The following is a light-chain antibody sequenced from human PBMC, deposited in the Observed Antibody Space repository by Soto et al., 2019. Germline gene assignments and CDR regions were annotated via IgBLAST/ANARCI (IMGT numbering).Light chain of an antibody. CDR1: SSDVGSYDF. V-gene: IGLV2-14*01. CDR2: EVS. J-gene: IGLJ1*01. CDR3: NSYSSSTGSYV. Sequence: QSALTQPASVSGSPGQAITMSCTGTSSDVGSYDFVSWYQQHPGKAPKLLIYEVSNRPSGVSARFSGSKSDNTASLTISGPQAADEADYVCNSYSSSTGSYVFGSGTKVTVL.